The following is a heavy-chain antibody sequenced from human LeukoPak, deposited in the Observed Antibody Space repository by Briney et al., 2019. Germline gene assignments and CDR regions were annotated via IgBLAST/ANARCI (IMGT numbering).Heavy chain of an antibody. J-gene: IGHJ5*02. V-gene: IGHV3-23*01. Sequence: GGSLRLSCAASGFTFSSYAMSWVRQAPGKGLEWVSAISGSGGSTYYADSVKGRFTISRDNSKNTLYLQMNSLRAEDTAVCYCAKGLVVVPAARLDWFDPWGQGTLVTVSS. CDR1: GFTFSSYA. CDR2: ISGSGGST. D-gene: IGHD2-2*01. CDR3: AKGLVVVPAARLDWFDP.